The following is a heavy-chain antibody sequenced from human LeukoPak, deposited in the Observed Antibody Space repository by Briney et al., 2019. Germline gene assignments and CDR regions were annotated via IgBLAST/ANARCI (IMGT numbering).Heavy chain of an antibody. D-gene: IGHD2-21*02. V-gene: IGHV3-64*01. CDR1: GFTFSTYA. Sequence: PGGSLRLSCAASGFTFSTYAMQWVRQTPGKGLEYVSAISSNGDTTYYANSVKGRFTISRDNSKNTLYLQMGSLRAEDMAVYFCARGRYCGGDCWNAFDIWGQGTVVTVSS. CDR2: ISSNGDTT. J-gene: IGHJ3*02. CDR3: ARGRYCGGDCWNAFDI.